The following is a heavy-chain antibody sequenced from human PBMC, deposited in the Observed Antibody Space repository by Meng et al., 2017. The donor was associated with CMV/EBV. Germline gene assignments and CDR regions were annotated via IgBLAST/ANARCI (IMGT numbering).Heavy chain of an antibody. D-gene: IGHD3-3*01. CDR1: GFTFSSYA. J-gene: IGHJ6*02. CDR3: AKGIFGVVGAGYYYYYGMDV. V-gene: IGHV3-23*01. Sequence: GESLKISCAAPGFTFSSYAMSWVRQAPGKGLEWVSAISGSGGSTYYADSVKGRFTISRDNSKNTLYLQMNSLRAEDTAVYYCAKGIFGVVGAGYYYYYGMDVWGQGTTVTVSS. CDR2: ISGSGGST.